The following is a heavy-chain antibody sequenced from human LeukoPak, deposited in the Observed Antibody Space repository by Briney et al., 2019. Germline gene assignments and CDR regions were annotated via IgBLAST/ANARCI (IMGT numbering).Heavy chain of an antibody. D-gene: IGHD2-2*01. CDR1: GFTFSSYA. J-gene: IGHJ4*02. Sequence: GGSLRLSCAASGFTFSSYAMSWVRQAPGKGLEWVSAISGSGGSTYYADSVKGRFTISRDNAKNSLYLQMNSLRAEDTAVYYCARDSGYCSSTGCYVHYFDYWGQGTLVTVSS. CDR3: ARDSGYCSSTGCYVHYFDY. CDR2: ISGSGGST. V-gene: IGHV3-23*01.